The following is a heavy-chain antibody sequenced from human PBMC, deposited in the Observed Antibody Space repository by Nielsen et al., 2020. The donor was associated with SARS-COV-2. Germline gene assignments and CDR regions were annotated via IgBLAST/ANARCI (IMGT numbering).Heavy chain of an antibody. CDR1: GFTFSDYY. J-gene: IGHJ6*02. V-gene: IGHV3-74*01. CDR2: INSDGSST. D-gene: IGHD3-3*01. CDR3: ARDSYYDFWSGYYSYYYYGMDV. Sequence: GESLKISCAASGFTFSDYYMSWIRQAPGKGLVWVSRINSDGSSTSYADSVKGRFTISRDNAKNTLYLQMNSLRAEDTAVYYCARDSYYDFWSGYYSYYYYGMDVWGQGTTVTVSS.